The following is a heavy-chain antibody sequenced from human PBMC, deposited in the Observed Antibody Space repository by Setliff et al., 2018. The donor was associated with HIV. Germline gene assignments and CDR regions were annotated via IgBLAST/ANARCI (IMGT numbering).Heavy chain of an antibody. CDR1: GYTFTNYY. V-gene: IGHV1-2*02. D-gene: IGHD6-13*01. Sequence: ASVKVSCKASGYTFTNYYLHWVRQAPGQGLEWMGWINPNSGGTNYAQKFQGRVTMTRDTSISTAYMELSRLRYDDTAIYYCARDRRIAAAGTGNWFDPWGQGTLVTVSS. J-gene: IGHJ5*02. CDR3: ARDRRIAAAGTGNWFDP. CDR2: INPNSGGT.